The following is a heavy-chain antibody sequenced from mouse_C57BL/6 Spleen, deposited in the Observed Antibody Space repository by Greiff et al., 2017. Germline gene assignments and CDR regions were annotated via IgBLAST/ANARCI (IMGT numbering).Heavy chain of an antibody. CDR2: INPGSGGT. CDR1: GYAFTNYL. D-gene: IGHD1-1*01. Sequence: QVQLQQSGAELVRPGTSVKVSCKASGYAFTNYLIEWVKQRPGQGLEWIGVINPGSGGTNYNEKFKGKATLTADKSSSTAYMQLSSLTSEDSAVYFCALDYYGSSFYAMDYWGQGTSVTVSS. J-gene: IGHJ4*01. CDR3: ALDYYGSSFYAMDY. V-gene: IGHV1-54*01.